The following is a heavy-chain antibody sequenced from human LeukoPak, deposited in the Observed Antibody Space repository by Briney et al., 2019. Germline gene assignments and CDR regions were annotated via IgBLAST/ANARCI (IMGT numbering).Heavy chain of an antibody. CDR1: GFTVSSNY. Sequence: PGGSLRLSCAVSGFTVSSNYMSWVRQAPGKGLEWVANIKQDGSEKYYVDSVKGRFTISRDNAKNSLYLQMNSLRAEDTAVYYCARELVDDYGDSDYWGQGTLVTVSS. V-gene: IGHV3-7*01. J-gene: IGHJ4*02. CDR2: IKQDGSEK. D-gene: IGHD4-17*01. CDR3: ARELVDDYGDSDY.